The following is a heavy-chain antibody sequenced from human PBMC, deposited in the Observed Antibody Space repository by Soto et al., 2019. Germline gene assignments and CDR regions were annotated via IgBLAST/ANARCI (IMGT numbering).Heavy chain of an antibody. CDR2: IYWDDDK. Sequence: QITLNESGPTQVKPRQTLTLTCTFSGFSLTTSGVGVGWIRQSPGKAPEWLARIYWDDDKRHSPSLKSRLTITKDTSKNQVVLTMADLDPADTATYYCAHRVLRTVFGLVTTTAIYFDFWGQGTPVAVSS. D-gene: IGHD3-3*01. CDR1: GFSLTTSGVG. CDR3: AHRVLRTVFGLVTTTAIYFDF. V-gene: IGHV2-5*02. J-gene: IGHJ4*02.